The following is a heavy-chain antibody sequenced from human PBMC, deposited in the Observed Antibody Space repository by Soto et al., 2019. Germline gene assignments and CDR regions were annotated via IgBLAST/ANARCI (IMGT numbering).Heavy chain of an antibody. J-gene: IGHJ4*01. V-gene: IGHV4-30-2*01. CDR1: GDSISRDGSS. CDR2: IYHSGAT. Sequence: QVQLQESGSGLVKPSQTLVLTCTVSGDSISRDGSSWSWLRQPPGKGLEWIGYIYHSGATYYNPSLKSRVTTSVDKSKNQFSLSLASVTAADTAVNYCAREMSYYFDSWGHGTLVTVSS. CDR3: AREMSYYFDS.